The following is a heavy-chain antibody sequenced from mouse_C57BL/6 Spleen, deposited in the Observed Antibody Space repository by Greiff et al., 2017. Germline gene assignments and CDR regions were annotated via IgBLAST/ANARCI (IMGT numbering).Heavy chain of an antibody. CDR1: GFTFSDYY. J-gene: IGHJ4*01. CDR3: ARLAYYSSYAMDY. V-gene: IGHV5-12*01. D-gene: IGHD2-12*01. CDR2: ISNGGGST. Sequence: EVKLVESGGGLVQPGGSLKLSCAASGFTFSDYYMYWVRQTPEKRLEWVAYISNGGGSTYYPDTVKGRFTISRDNAKNTLYLQMSRLKSEDTAMYYCARLAYYSSYAMDYWGQGTSVTVSS.